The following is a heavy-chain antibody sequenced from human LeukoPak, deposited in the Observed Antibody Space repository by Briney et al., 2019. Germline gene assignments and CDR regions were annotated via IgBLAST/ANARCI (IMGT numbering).Heavy chain of an antibody. CDR1: GFTFSSYW. CDR2: INHSGST. V-gene: IGHV4-34*01. Sequence: GSLRLSCAASGFTFSSYWMSWVRQPPGKGLEWIGEINHSGSTNYNPSLKSRVTISVDTSKNQFSLKLSSVTAADTAVYYCARRSRQWLPRGFQHWGQGTLVTVSS. J-gene: IGHJ1*01. CDR3: ARRSRQWLPRGFQH. D-gene: IGHD5-12*01.